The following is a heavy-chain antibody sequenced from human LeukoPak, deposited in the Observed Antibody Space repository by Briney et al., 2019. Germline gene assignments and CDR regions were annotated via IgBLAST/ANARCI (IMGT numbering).Heavy chain of an antibody. CDR1: GFTFSSYA. D-gene: IGHD3-22*01. V-gene: IGHV3-23*01. Sequence: GGSLRLSCAASGFTFSSYAMSWVRQAPGKGLEWVSAISGSGGSTYYADSVKGRFTISRDNSKNTLYLQMNSLRAEDTAVYYCAKDPNYYDSRGLTYYFDYWGQGTLVTVSS. J-gene: IGHJ4*02. CDR2: ISGSGGST. CDR3: AKDPNYYDSRGLTYYFDY.